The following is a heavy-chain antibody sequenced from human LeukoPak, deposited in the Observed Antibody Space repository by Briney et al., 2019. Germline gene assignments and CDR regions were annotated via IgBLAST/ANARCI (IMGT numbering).Heavy chain of an antibody. CDR3: ARDIKRSRARWENLGFDP. CDR2: ISTYNGNT. V-gene: IGHV1-18*01. J-gene: IGHJ5*02. D-gene: IGHD1-26*01. CDR1: GYTFTNYG. Sequence: ASVKVSCKASGYTFTNYGISWVRQAPGQGREWMGWISTYNGNTNYVQKLQGRVTMTTDTSTSTAYMELRSLRSDDTAVYYCARDIKRSRARWENLGFDPXXQGTLVTV.